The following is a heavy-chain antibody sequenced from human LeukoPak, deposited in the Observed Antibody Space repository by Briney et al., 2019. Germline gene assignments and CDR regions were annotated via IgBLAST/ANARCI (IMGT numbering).Heavy chain of an antibody. Sequence: SETLSLTCTVFGGSISSFYFNWIRQPPGKGLEWIGSIYNTGSTNYNPSLKGRVTISVDTSRNQLSLHLKSVTAADTAVYYCARRFGSGHPIDYWGQGTLLTVSS. CDR1: GGSISSFY. D-gene: IGHD3-10*01. CDR3: ARRFGSGHPIDY. CDR2: IYNTGST. V-gene: IGHV4-59*01. J-gene: IGHJ4*02.